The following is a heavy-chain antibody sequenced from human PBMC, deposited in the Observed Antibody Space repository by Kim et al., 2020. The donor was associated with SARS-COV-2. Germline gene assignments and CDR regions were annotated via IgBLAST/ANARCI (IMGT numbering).Heavy chain of an antibody. CDR2: IVGGSGDT. D-gene: IGHD3-22*01. V-gene: IGHV1-58*02. CDR3: AAAGEQWLGTYYDDRRGYYAFGS. CDR1: GYTFTSYA. Sequence: SVKVSCKASGYTFTSYAMQWVRQARGQRLEWMGWIVGGSGDTNYAQKFQERVTITRDMSTSTAYMELSSLRSEDTAVYYCAAAGEQWLGTYYDDRRGYYAFGSRGQGTLVTVSS. J-gene: IGHJ4*02.